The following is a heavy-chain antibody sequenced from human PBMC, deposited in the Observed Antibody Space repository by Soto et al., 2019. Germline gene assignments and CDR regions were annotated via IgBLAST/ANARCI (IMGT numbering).Heavy chain of an antibody. CDR2: IIPIFGTP. J-gene: IGHJ4*02. CDR3: ARGGIDYDYESSIGYFHY. Sequence: QVQLVQSGAEVKKPGSSVKVSCKASGGTFSSYAIGWVRQAPGQGLEWMGGIIPIFGTPNYAQKFQGRVTITADESTNTAYMELSSLRSDDTAVYYCARGGIDYDYESSIGYFHYWGQGTLLTFSS. D-gene: IGHD3-16*01. CDR1: GGTFSSYA. V-gene: IGHV1-69*01.